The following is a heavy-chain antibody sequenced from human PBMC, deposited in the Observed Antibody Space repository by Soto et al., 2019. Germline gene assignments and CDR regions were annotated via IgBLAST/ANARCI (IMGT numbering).Heavy chain of an antibody. D-gene: IGHD2-15*01. CDR3: ARVPDNCGGGSCYSKFDY. V-gene: IGHV1-2*02. Sequence: QVQLVQAGAEVKKPGASVNVSCKASGYTFTGYYIHWVRQAPGQGLEWMGWINPNSGGTKYAPKFQGRVTVTSDTSISTTYMELSGLRSDDTDVYYSARVPDNCGGGSCYSKFDYWGQGTLVTVSS. J-gene: IGHJ4*02. CDR1: GYTFTGYY. CDR2: INPNSGGT.